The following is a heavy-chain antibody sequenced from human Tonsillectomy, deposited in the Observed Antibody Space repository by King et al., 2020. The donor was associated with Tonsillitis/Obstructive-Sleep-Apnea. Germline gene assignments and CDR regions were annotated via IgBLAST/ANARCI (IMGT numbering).Heavy chain of an antibody. D-gene: IGHD3-3*01. Sequence: VPLQDSGPGLVKPSQTLSLTCTVSGGSISSGGYYWSWIRQHPGKGLEWIGYIYYSGSTYYNPSLKSPVTISVDTSKNQFSLKLSSVTAADTSVYYCASSGAPRDLYYEFWSGPHDAFDIWGQGTMGTVSS. J-gene: IGHJ3*02. CDR3: ASSGAPRDLYYEFWSGPHDAFDI. V-gene: IGHV4-31*01. CDR2: IYYSGST. CDR1: GGSISSGGYY.